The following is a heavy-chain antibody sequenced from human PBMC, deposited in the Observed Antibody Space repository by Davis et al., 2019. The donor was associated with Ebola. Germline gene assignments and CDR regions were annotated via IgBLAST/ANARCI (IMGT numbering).Heavy chain of an antibody. V-gene: IGHV3-74*01. CDR1: GFTFSSYW. D-gene: IGHD5-12*01. J-gene: IGHJ4*01. Sequence: GESLKISCAASGFTFSSYWMHWVRQAPGKGLVWVSRIKTDGSYTNYADSVKGRFAIFRDNAKNTLYLQMNSLRAEDTALYYCARLPSGVGRALDYWGHGTLVTVSS. CDR2: IKTDGSYT. CDR3: ARLPSGVGRALDY.